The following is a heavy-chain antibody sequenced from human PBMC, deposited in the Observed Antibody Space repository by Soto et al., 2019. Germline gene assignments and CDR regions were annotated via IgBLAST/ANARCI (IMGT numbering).Heavy chain of an antibody. Sequence: QLQLQESGPGLVKPSETLSLTCTVSGGSISSSSSYWGWIRQPPGKGLEWIGSMSYSGSTYHNPALKRRVTLSVDTPPNQFSLKLTSVTAADTAVYSCASHSVRSVYDPIPGCFDSWGQGILVTASS. D-gene: IGHD5-12*01. CDR1: GGSISSSSSY. V-gene: IGHV4-39*01. CDR2: MSYSGST. CDR3: ASHSVRSVYDPIPGCFDS. J-gene: IGHJ4*02.